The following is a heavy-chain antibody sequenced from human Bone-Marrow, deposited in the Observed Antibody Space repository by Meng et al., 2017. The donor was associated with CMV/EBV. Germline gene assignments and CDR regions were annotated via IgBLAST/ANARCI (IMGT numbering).Heavy chain of an antibody. D-gene: IGHD6-13*01. CDR2: IYYSGST. CDR1: GGSISSSSYY. CDR3: ATQVAAAGKGSDDAFDI. V-gene: IGHV4-39*01. Sequence: SETLSLTCTVSGGSISSSSYYWGWICQPPGKGLEWIGSIYYSGSTYYNPSLKSRVTISVDTSKNQFSLKLSSVTAADTAVYYCATQVAAAGKGSDDAFDIWGQGTMVTVSS. J-gene: IGHJ3*02.